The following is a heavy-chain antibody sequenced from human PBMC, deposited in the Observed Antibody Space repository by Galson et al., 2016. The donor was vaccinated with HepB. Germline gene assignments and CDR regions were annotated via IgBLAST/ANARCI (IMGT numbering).Heavy chain of an antibody. CDR2: IYYSGSP. Sequence: TLSLTCTVSGGSISSGGYYWTWIRQHPGKGLESIGYIYYSGSPHYNPSLKRRATISLDTPKNQIPLKLTSVTAADTAVYYCAREVGLTIFGDVTRSSYYVNVWGQGTTVTVSS. CDR3: AREVGLTIFGDVTRSSYYVNV. J-gene: IGHJ6*03. V-gene: IGHV4-31*03. CDR1: GGSISSGGYY. D-gene: IGHD3-3*01.